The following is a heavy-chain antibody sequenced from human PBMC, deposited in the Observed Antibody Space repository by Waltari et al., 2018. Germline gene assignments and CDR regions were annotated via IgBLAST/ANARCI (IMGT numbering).Heavy chain of an antibody. V-gene: IGHV3-9*01. CDR1: GYTFTGSY. J-gene: IGHJ6*02. Sequence: VQLVQSGAEVKKPGASVKVSCKASGYTFTGSYMHWVRQAPGRGLEWVSGLSWNSGRIGYADSVKGRFIISRDNAKNSLYLQMNSLRAEDTAVYYCARDLEYCGGDCWLDYYYYYGMDVWGQGTTVTVSS. CDR3: ARDLEYCGGDCWLDYYYYYGMDV. D-gene: IGHD2-21*02. CDR2: LSWNSGRI.